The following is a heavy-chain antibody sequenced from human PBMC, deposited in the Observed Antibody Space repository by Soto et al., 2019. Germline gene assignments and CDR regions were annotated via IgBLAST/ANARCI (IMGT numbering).Heavy chain of an antibody. CDR2: IWYDGSKK. CDR1: GFTFSSYG. Sequence: QVQLVESGGGVVQPGRSLRLSCAASGFTFSSYGMHWVRQAPGKGLEWVALIWYDGSKKYYADSVKGRFTISRDNNNNIMYLQMDSLRAEDTAVYYWARKVAGTDSYGMHVWGQGTTVTVSS. CDR3: ARKVAGTDSYGMHV. J-gene: IGHJ6*02. V-gene: IGHV3-33*01. D-gene: IGHD6-19*01.